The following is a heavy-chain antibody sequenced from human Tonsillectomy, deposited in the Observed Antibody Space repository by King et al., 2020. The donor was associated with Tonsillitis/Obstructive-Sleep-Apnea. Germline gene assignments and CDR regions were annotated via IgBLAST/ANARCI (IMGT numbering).Heavy chain of an antibody. CDR1: GGSISSSNW. CDR3: ATLGGMIFQADFDY. D-gene: IGHD3/OR15-3a*01. CDR2: NYHSGST. V-gene: IGHV4-4*02. J-gene: IGHJ4*02. Sequence: QLQESGPGLVKPSGTLSLTFAVSGGSISSSNWWGWVRQPPGKGLEWIGENYHSGSTNADPSLTSRVTISVDKSKNQFSLKLSSVTAADTAVYYCATLGGMIFQADFDYWGQGTLVTVSS.